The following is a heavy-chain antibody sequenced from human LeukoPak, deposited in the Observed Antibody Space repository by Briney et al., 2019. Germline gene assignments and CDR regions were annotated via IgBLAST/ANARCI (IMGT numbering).Heavy chain of an antibody. CDR1: GFTFSGSS. D-gene: IGHD3-22*01. V-gene: IGHV3-73*01. Sequence: GGSLRLSCAASGFTFSGSSMHWVRQASGKGLEWVGGIRSKGNSYATASAASGNGMFTISRDNSKNPAYLQMNSLKTEDTAVYYCTRRDYYDNSGYYDYWGQGTLVTVSS. CDR2: IRSKGNSYAT. J-gene: IGHJ4*02. CDR3: TRRDYYDNSGYYDY.